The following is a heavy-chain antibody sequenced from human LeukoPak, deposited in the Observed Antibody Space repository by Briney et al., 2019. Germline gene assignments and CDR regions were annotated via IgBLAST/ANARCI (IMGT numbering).Heavy chain of an antibody. J-gene: IGHJ6*03. CDR1: GGSISSSSYY. Sequence: SETLSLTCTVSGGSISSSSYYWGWIRQPAGKGLEWIGRIYTSGSTNYNPSPKSRVTMSVDTSKNQFSLKLSSVTAADTAVYYCARDSATVTAYYYYYYYMDVWGKGTTVTVSS. CDR3: ARDSATVTAYYYYYYYMDV. D-gene: IGHD4-17*01. V-gene: IGHV4-61*02. CDR2: IYTSGST.